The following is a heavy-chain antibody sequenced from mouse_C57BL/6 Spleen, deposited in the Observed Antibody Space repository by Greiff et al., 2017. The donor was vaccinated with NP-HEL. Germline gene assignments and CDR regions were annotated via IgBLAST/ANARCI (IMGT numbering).Heavy chain of an antibody. V-gene: IGHV3-6*01. Sequence: DVQLQESGPGLVKPSQSLSLTCSVTGYSITSGYYWNWIRQFPGNKLEWMGYISYDGSNNYNPSLKNRISITRDTSKNQFFLKLNSVTTEDTATYYCARSRAFFDYWGQGTTLTVSS. CDR3: ARSRAFFDY. J-gene: IGHJ2*01. CDR1: GYSITSGYY. CDR2: ISYDGSN. D-gene: IGHD3-1*01.